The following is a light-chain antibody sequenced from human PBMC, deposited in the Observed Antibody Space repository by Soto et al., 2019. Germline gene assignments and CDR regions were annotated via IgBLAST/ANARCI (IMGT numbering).Light chain of an antibody. CDR1: QSVRSRF. V-gene: IGKV3-20*01. J-gene: IGKJ2*01. CDR2: GAS. CDR3: QQNGSLPYT. Sequence: IVLTQSPATLSLSPGERATLSCRASQSVRSRFLAWYQQTPGQAPRLLMYGASSSPTGIPDRFSGTGYGRDFALDISRLEPEDFAVYYYQQNGSLPYTFGLGTKLEMK.